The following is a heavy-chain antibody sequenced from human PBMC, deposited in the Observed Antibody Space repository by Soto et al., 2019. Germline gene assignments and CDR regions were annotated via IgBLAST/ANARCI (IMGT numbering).Heavy chain of an antibody. J-gene: IGHJ3*02. CDR3: ARDQREKRWLQFYRPRAFDI. CDR1: GGSISSYY. CDR2: IYYSGST. D-gene: IGHD5-12*01. V-gene: IGHV4-59*01. Sequence: PSETLSLTCTVSGGSISSYYWSWIRQPPGKGLEWIGYIYYSGSTNYNPSLKSRVTISVDTSKNQFSPKLSSVTAADTAVYYCARDQREKRWLQFYRPRAFDIWGQGTMVTVSS.